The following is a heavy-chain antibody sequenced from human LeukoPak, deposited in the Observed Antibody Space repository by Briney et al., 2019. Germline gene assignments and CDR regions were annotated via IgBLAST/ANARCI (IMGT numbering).Heavy chain of an antibody. J-gene: IGHJ3*02. CDR1: GSTFSDQF. CDR2: SRNKANSYTP. CDR3: TRGYSGGWVYAFDI. Sequence: GGSLRLSCAVSGSTFSDQFMDWVRQAPGKGLEWVCRSRNKANSYTPDYAAFVKGRFSISRDDSKNSLYLQMNSLKTEDTAVYFCTRGYSGGWVYAFDIWGQGTMVTVSS. V-gene: IGHV3-72*01. D-gene: IGHD6-19*01.